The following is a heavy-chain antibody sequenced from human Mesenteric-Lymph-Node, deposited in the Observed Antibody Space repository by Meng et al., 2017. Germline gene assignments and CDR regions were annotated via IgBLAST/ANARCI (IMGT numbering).Heavy chain of an antibody. CDR1: GYSISSGYY. V-gene: IGHV4-38-2*02. CDR3: ARDLRQLAFSDFEF. J-gene: IGHJ4*02. Sequence: SETLSLTCAVSGYSISSGYYWGWIRQPPGKGPEWIGSFYHSGNTYYNPSLKSRVTISVDTSKNQFSLKMNSVTAADTAVYYCARDLRQLAFSDFEFWGQGTLVTVSS. CDR2: FYHSGNT. D-gene: IGHD6-6*01.